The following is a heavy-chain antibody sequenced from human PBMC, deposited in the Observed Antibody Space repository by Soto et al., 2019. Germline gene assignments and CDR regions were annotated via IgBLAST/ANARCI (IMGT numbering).Heavy chain of an antibody. CDR1: GFTFSSYA. J-gene: IGHJ6*03. V-gene: IGHV3-23*01. Sequence: GGSLRLSCAASGFTFSSYAMSWVRQAPGKGLEWVSAISGSGGSTYYADSVKGRFTISRDNSKNTLYLQMNSLRAEDTAVYYCAKDLLDPDYYYYMDVWGKGTTVTVSS. CDR2: ISGSGGST. CDR3: AKDLLDPDYYYYMDV.